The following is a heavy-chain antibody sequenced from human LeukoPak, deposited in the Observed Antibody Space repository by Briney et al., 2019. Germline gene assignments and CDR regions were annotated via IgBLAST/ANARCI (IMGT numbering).Heavy chain of an antibody. CDR3: ARVRIAASGTDAFDI. CDR2: IYSDGPT. D-gene: IGHD6-13*01. Sequence: GGSLRLSCAASGFTVSSNYMSWVRQAPGKGLEWVSIIYSDGPTYYADSVRGRFTISRDNSKNTLYLQMSSLRAEDTALYYCARVRIAASGTDAFDIWGQGTVVTVSS. CDR1: GFTVSSNY. J-gene: IGHJ3*02. V-gene: IGHV3-66*01.